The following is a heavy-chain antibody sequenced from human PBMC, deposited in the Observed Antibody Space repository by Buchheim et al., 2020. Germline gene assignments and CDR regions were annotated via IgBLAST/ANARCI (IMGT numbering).Heavy chain of an antibody. CDR1: GFTFSDHF. V-gene: IGHV3-72*01. CDR2: TRNKANSYTT. CDR3: ARVSPPAYCGGDCSDDY. D-gene: IGHD2-21*02. J-gene: IGHJ4*02. Sequence: VQLVESGGGLVHPGGSLRLSCAASGFTFSDHFMDWVRQAPGKGLEWVGRTRNKANSYTTEYAASVNGRFTISRDDSKSSLYLQMNSLKTEDTAVYYCARVSPPAYCGGDCSDDYWGQGTL.